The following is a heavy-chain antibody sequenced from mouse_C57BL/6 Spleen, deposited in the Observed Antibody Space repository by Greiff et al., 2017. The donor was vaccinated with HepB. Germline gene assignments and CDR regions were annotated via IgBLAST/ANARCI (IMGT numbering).Heavy chain of an antibody. J-gene: IGHJ4*01. CDR2: IYPGDGDT. CDR3: ARSGGLYYYAMDY. V-gene: IGHV1-82*01. CDR1: GYAFSSSW. D-gene: IGHD3-1*01. Sequence: VQLQQSGPELVKPGASVKISCKASGYAFSSSWMNWVKQRPGKGLEWIGRIYPGDGDTNYNGKFKGKATLTADKSSSTAYMQLSSLTSEDSAVYFCARSGGLYYYAMDYCGQGTSVTVSS.